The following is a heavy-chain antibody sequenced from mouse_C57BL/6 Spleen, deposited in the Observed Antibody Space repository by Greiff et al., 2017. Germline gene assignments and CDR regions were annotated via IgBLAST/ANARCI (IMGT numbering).Heavy chain of an antibody. CDR2: IYPGSGST. J-gene: IGHJ2*01. CDR3: ARKGHYYDYDGGGFDY. CDR1: GYTFTSYW. D-gene: IGHD2-4*01. Sequence: QVQLQQPGAELVKPGASVKMSCKASGYTFTSYWITWVKQRPGQGLEWIGDIYPGSGSTNYNEKFKSKATPTVDTSSSTAYMQLSSLTSEDSAVYYCARKGHYYDYDGGGFDYWGQGTTLTVSS. V-gene: IGHV1-55*01.